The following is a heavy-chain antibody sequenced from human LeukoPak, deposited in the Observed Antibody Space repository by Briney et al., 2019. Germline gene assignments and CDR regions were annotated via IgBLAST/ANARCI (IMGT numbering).Heavy chain of an antibody. Sequence: GGSLRLSCAASEFSVGSNYMTWVRQAPGKGLEWVSVIYSGGSTYYADSVKGRFTISRDNSKNTLYLQMNSLRAEDTAVYYCAKPAISSRGWYYDYWGQGTLVTVSS. CDR2: IYSGGST. V-gene: IGHV3-53*01. J-gene: IGHJ4*02. CDR3: AKPAISSRGWYYDY. CDR1: EFSVGSNY. D-gene: IGHD6-19*01.